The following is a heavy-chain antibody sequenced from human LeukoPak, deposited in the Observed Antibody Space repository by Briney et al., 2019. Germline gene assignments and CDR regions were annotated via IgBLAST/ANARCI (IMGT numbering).Heavy chain of an antibody. Sequence: GGSLRLSCAASGFTFTSFGMNWVRQAPGKGLEWVSYISSTSSTIYYADSVKGRFTISRDTANNSLFLQMSSLRAEDTAVYYCARGPTTYSFDCWGQGTLVTVSS. J-gene: IGHJ4*02. CDR3: ARGPTTYSFDC. CDR2: ISSTSSTI. V-gene: IGHV3-48*01. CDR1: GFTFTSFG. D-gene: IGHD1-26*01.